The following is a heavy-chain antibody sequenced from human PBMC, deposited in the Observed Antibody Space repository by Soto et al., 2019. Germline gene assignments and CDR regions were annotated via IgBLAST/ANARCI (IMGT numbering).Heavy chain of an antibody. CDR2: ISPSGDRT. CDR1: GYTFTSYH. J-gene: IGHJ4*02. D-gene: IGHD1-1*01. V-gene: IGHV1-46*01. Sequence: QVQLVQSGAEVKKPGASVKISCKASGYTFTSYHMDWVRQAPGQGLAWMGKISPSGDRTWFAQKFRGRVTMTRDTSTSTDYMELSSLRSEDTAVYYCARDGGNDGDDDYWGQGTLVTVSS. CDR3: ARDGGNDGDDDY.